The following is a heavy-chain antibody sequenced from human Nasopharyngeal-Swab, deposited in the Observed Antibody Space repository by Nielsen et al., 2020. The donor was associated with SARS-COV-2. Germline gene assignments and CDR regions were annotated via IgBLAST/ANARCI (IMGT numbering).Heavy chain of an antibody. D-gene: IGHD6-19*01. CDR3: ATSPAVAGTVVPPYYYYGMDV. CDR1: GYTLTELS. J-gene: IGHJ6*02. CDR2: FDPEDGET. V-gene: IGHV1-24*01. Sequence: ASVKVSCKVSGYTLTELSMHWVRQAPGKGLEWMGGFDPEDGETIYAQKFQGRVTMTEDTSTDTAYMELSSLRSEDTAVYYCATSPAVAGTVVPPYYYYGMDVWCQGTTVTVSS.